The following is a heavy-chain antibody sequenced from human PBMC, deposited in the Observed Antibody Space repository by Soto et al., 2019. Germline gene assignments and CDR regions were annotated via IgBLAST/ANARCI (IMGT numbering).Heavy chain of an antibody. CDR2: ISSSSSTI. CDR1: GFTFSSYS. D-gene: IGHD6-13*01. CDR3: ARDRTSSSWYRPAFDY. J-gene: IGHJ4*02. V-gene: IGHV3-48*01. Sequence: PGGSLRLSCAASGFTFSSYSMNWVRQAPGKGLEWVSYISSSSSTIYYADSVKGRFTISRDNAKNSLYLQMNSLRAEDTAVYYCARDRTSSSWYRPAFDYWGQGTLVTVSS.